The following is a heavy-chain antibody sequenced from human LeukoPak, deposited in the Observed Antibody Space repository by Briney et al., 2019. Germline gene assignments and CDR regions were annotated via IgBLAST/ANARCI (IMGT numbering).Heavy chain of an antibody. CDR3: ARSRAGYCSGGSCYPYDY. Sequence: SETLSLTCTVSGGSISSYYWSWIRQPPGKGLEGIGYIYYSGSTNYNPSLKSRVTISVDTSKNQFSLKLSSVTAADTAVYYCARSRAGYCSGGSCYPYDYWGQGTLVTVSS. J-gene: IGHJ4*02. CDR2: IYYSGST. D-gene: IGHD2-15*01. V-gene: IGHV4-59*08. CDR1: GGSISSYY.